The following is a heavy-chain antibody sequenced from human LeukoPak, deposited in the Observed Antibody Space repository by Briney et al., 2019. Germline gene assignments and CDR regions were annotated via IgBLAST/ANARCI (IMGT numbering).Heavy chain of an antibody. CDR1: GGSISSGGYY. D-gene: IGHD3-22*01. J-gene: IGHJ5*02. CDR3: AREIGYYYDSSGYSWFDP. CDR2: IYYSGST. V-gene: IGHV4-31*03. Sequence: SETLSLTCTVSGGSISSGGYYWSWIRQHPGKGLEWIGYIYYSGSTYYNPSLKSRVTISVDTSKNPFSLKLSSVTAADTAVYYCAREIGYYYDSSGYSWFDPWGQGTLVTVSS.